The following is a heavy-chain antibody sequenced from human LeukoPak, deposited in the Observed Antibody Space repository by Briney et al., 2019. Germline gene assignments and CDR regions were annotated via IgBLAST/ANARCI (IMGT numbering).Heavy chain of an antibody. Sequence: GRSLRLSCATSGFTFSAYGMHWVRQAPGKGLEWVAVIWYDGSDKYYADSVQGRFTISRDNSKNKLYLQMDSLRAEDTAVYYCAKRGHYSINWYHYFDYWGQGTLVTVSS. V-gene: IGHV3-33*06. CDR2: IWYDGSDK. CDR1: GFTFSAYG. CDR3: AKRGHYSINWYHYFDY. J-gene: IGHJ4*02. D-gene: IGHD6-13*01.